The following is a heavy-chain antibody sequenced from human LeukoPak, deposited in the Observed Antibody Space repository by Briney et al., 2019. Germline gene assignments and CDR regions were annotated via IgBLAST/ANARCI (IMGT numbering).Heavy chain of an antibody. J-gene: IGHJ6*03. CDR2: VSYSGGT. CDR3: ARDSPAGYIRGQEHYYYYIDV. D-gene: IGHD5-18*01. Sequence: SETLSLTCTVSGDSVSGHYWSWIRQTPGKGLEWIGYVSYSGGTNYNPSLKRRVSISLDTSKNQFSLKLSSPAAADTAVYYCARDSPAGYIRGQEHYYYYIDVWGKGTTVTVSS. CDR1: GDSVSGHY. V-gene: IGHV4-59*02.